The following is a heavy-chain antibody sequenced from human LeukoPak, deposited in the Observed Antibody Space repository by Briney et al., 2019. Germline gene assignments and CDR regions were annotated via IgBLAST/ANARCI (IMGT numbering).Heavy chain of an antibody. Sequence: GGSLRLSCAASGFTFSSCPMSWVRQAPGKGLEWVSAISGSGGSTYYADSVKGRFTISRDNSKNTLYLQMNSLRAEDTAVYYCAKSPLAYCGGDCYSDYWGQGTLVTVSS. V-gene: IGHV3-23*01. D-gene: IGHD2-21*02. J-gene: IGHJ4*02. CDR2: ISGSGGST. CDR3: AKSPLAYCGGDCYSDY. CDR1: GFTFSSCP.